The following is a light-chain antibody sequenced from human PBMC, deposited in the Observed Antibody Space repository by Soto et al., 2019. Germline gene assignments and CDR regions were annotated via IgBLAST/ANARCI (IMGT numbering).Light chain of an antibody. V-gene: IGLV2-8*01. CDR3: CSYAGSYTFYV. J-gene: IGLJ1*01. CDR2: DVS. CDR1: SSDVGRYNF. Sequence: QSALTQPPSASGSPGQSVTISCTGTSSDVGRYNFVSWYQHHPGKAPKLMIYDVSQRPSGVPDRFSGSKSGNTASLTVSGLQAEDEADYYCCSYAGSYTFYVFGTGTKVTVL.